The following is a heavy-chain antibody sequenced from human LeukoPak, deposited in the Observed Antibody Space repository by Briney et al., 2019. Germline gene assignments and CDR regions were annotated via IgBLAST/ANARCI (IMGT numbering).Heavy chain of an antibody. CDR3: TKGGGISANPLDP. CDR1: GFSFSTYA. D-gene: IGHD4-23*01. Sequence: PGRSLRLSCAASGFSFSTYAIHWVRQAPGKGLEWVVVISSDGDNKYYADSVKGRFTISRDNSKNTLYLQMNSLKTEDTAVYYCTKGGGISANPLDPWGQGTLVIVSS. V-gene: IGHV3-30-3*01. J-gene: IGHJ5*02. CDR2: ISSDGDNK.